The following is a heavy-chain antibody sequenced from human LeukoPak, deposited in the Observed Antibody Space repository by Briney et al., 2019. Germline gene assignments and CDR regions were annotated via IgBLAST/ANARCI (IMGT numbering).Heavy chain of an antibody. D-gene: IGHD3-10*01. CDR3: ARVTYNGYQHFDY. CDR1: GGSISTNAYY. CDR2: IHHTGTT. J-gene: IGHJ4*02. Sequence: SETLSLTCTVSGGSISTNAYYWGWIRQPPGKGLEWITEIHHTGTTYYTPSLKSRVTISVDTSDSHFSLKLNSVTAADTAVYYCARVTYNGYQHFDYWGQGTVVTVSS. V-gene: IGHV4-39*07.